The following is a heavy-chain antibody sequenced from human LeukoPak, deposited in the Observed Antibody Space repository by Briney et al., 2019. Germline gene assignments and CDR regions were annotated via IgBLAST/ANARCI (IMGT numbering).Heavy chain of an antibody. CDR1: GYTFTSYY. CDR2: INPSGGGT. V-gene: IGHV1-46*01. CDR3: ARGHVEMATVEETLFDY. Sequence: ASVKVSCKASGYTFTSYYMHWVRQAPGQGLEWMGIINPSGGGTSYAQKFQGRVTMTRDTSTSTVYMELSSLRSEDTAVYCCARGHVEMATVEETLFDYWGQGTLVTVSS. D-gene: IGHD5-24*01. J-gene: IGHJ4*02.